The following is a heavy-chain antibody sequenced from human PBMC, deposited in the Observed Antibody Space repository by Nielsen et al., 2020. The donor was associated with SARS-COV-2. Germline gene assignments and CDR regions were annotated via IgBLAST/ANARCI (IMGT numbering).Heavy chain of an antibody. Sequence: GESLKISCAASGFTFSSYSMNWVRQAPGKGLEWVSSISSSSSYIYYADSVKGRFTISRDNAKNSLYLQMNSLRAEDTAVYYCVREHGSGSYYFDYWGQGTLVTVSS. V-gene: IGHV3-21*01. D-gene: IGHD3-10*01. CDR1: GFTFSSYS. CDR2: ISSSSSYI. J-gene: IGHJ4*02. CDR3: VREHGSGSYYFDY.